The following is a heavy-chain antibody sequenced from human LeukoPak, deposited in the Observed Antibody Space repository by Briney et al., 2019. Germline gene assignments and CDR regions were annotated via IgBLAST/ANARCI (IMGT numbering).Heavy chain of an antibody. CDR2: ISGSGGST. CDR3: AKFLSQQIWIFDY. Sequence: GGSLRLSCAASGFTFSSYSMNWVRQAPGKGLEWVSAISGSGGSTYYADSVKGRFTISRDNSKNTLYLQMNSLRAEDTAVYYCAKFLSQQIWIFDYWGQGTLVTVSS. D-gene: IGHD2-2*01. CDR1: GFTFSSYS. J-gene: IGHJ4*02. V-gene: IGHV3-23*01.